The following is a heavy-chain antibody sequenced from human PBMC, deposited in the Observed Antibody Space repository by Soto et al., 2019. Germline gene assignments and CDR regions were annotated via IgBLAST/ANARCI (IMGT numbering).Heavy chain of an antibody. CDR1: GFTFSSYG. CDR2: ISYDGSNK. V-gene: IGHV3-30*03. CDR3: ARSPHSVSYLAYFDY. Sequence: QVQLVESGGGVVQPGRSLRLSCAASGFTFSSYGMHWVRQAPGKGLEWVAVISYDGSNKYYADSVKGRFTISRDNSKNTLYLQMNSLRAEDTAVYYCARSPHSVSYLAYFDYWGQGNLVTVSS. J-gene: IGHJ4*02. D-gene: IGHD1-26*01.